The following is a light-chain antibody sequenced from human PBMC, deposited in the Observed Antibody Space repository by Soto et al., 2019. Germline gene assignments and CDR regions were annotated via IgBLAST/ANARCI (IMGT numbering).Light chain of an antibody. Sequence: EVVITHPPSTLSLSPRERATLSCRASQSARSSLGWYQQKPGQPPSLLIYDVSIRATGIPARFNGSGSGTEFTLTIGSLQSEDFAVYYCPQYNNWPPTFGQGTRLEIK. V-gene: IGKV3-15*01. CDR2: DVS. CDR3: PQYNNWPPT. J-gene: IGKJ5*01. CDR1: QSARSS.